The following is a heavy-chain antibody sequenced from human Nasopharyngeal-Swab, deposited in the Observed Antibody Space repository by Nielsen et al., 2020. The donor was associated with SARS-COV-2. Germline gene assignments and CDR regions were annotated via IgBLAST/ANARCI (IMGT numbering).Heavy chain of an antibody. J-gene: IGHJ5*02. CDR2: INPSGVTT. V-gene: IGHV1-46*01. D-gene: IGHD3-10*01. Sequence: WVRQAPGQGLEWMGIINPSGVTTTYAQKFQGRVTMTRDTSTRAVYMELSSLIYEDTAVYYYARGCVTTVVRGVEDWFDPWGQGTLVTVSS. CDR3: ARGCVTTVVRGVEDWFDP.